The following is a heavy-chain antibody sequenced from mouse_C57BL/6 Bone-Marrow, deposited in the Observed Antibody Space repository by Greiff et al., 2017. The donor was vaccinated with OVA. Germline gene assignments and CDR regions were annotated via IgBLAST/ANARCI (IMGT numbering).Heavy chain of an antibody. CDR3: ARRGIYYGNYEGYAMDY. CDR1: GYTFTSYW. V-gene: IGHV1-53*01. Sequence: VQLQQPGTELVKPGASVKLSCKASGYTFTSYWMHWVKQRPGQGLEWIGRINPSNGGTNYNEKFKGKATLTVDKSSSTAYMQLSSLTSEDSAVYYCARRGIYYGNYEGYAMDYRGQGTSVTVSA. D-gene: IGHD2-1*01. J-gene: IGHJ4*01. CDR2: INPSNGGT.